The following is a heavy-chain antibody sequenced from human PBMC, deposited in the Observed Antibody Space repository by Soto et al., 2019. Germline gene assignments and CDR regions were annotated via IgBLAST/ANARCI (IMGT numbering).Heavy chain of an antibody. V-gene: IGHV4-34*01. J-gene: IGHJ6*02. CDR2: INHSGST. D-gene: IGHD3-3*01. Sequence: LSLTCAVYGGSFSGYYWSWIRQPPGKGLEWIGEINHSGSTNYNPSLKSRVTISVDTSKNQFSLKLSSVTAADTAVYYCARARTLYYDFWSGYRRSGMDVWGQGTTVTVSS. CDR1: GGSFSGYY. CDR3: ARARTLYYDFWSGYRRSGMDV.